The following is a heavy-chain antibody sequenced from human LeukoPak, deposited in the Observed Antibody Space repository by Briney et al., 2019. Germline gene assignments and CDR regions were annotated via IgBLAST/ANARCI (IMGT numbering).Heavy chain of an antibody. CDR2: VHHRRNT. J-gene: IGHJ4*02. D-gene: IGHD2-21*02. CDR1: GDYISSDKW. Sequence: SETLSLTCAVSGDYISSDKWWRWVRQPPGRGLEWIGEVHHRRNTNYSPSLKSRVTISVDKSKNQFSLKLISVTAADTSVYYCARGGDWRFDYWGQGTLVTVSS. CDR3: ARGGDWRFDY. V-gene: IGHV4-4*02.